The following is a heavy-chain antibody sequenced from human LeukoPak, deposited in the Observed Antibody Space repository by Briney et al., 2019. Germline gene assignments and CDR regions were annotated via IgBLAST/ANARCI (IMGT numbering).Heavy chain of an antibody. CDR2: IYTSGST. CDR1: GGSFSGYY. J-gene: IGHJ5*02. V-gene: IGHV4-59*10. D-gene: IGHD3-9*01. CDR3: ARNKYDILTGYFRRNNWFDP. Sequence: PSETLSLTCAVYGGSFSGYYWSWIRQPAGKGLEWIGHIYTSGSTNYNPSLKSRVTISVETSKNQFSLKLSSVTAADTAVYYCARNKYDILTGYFRRNNWFDPWGQGTLVTVSS.